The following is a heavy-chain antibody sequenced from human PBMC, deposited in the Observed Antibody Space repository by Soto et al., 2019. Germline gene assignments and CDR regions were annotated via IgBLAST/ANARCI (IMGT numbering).Heavy chain of an antibody. CDR3: AGAGIAAAGSGEYAMDV. V-gene: IGHV1-2*02. CDR1: GYTFTAYY. CDR2: INPNNDDT. J-gene: IGHJ6*02. Sequence: QVQLVQSGAGVKEPGASMKVSCKASGYTFTAYYIHWVRQAPGQGLEWMGWINPNNDDTRSAQKFQGRVSRSRDTSISTAYRERKRLGSGDTAVYYCAGAGIAAAGSGEYAMDVWGQGTTVAVSS. D-gene: IGHD6-13*01.